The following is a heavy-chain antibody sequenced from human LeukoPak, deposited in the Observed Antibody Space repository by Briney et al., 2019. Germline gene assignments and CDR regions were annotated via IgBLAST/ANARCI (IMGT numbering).Heavy chain of an antibody. CDR2: IYSGGST. Sequence: GSLRLSCAASGFTVSSNYMSWVRQAPGKGLEWVSVIYSGGSTYYADSVKGRFTISRDNSKNTLYLQMNSLRAEDTAVYYCARDLGALGSGSYGFYYYYGMDVWGQGTTVTVSS. J-gene: IGHJ6*02. CDR3: ARDLGALGSGSYGFYYYYGMDV. V-gene: IGHV3-53*01. D-gene: IGHD3-10*02. CDR1: GFTVSSNY.